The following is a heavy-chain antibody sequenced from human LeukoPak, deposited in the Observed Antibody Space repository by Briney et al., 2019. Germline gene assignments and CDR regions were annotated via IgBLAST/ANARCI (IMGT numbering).Heavy chain of an antibody. CDR2: INRRGTT. CDR3: ASGVVPAVSHY. CDR1: GGSFSGYY. J-gene: IGHJ4*02. Sequence: SETLSLTCAVYGGSFSGYYWSWIRQPPGKGLEWIGEINRRGTTKYNPSLKSRVTISVDTSKNQFSLKLSSVTAADTAVYYCASGVVPAVSHYWGQGTLVTVSS. D-gene: IGHD2-2*01. V-gene: IGHV4-34*01.